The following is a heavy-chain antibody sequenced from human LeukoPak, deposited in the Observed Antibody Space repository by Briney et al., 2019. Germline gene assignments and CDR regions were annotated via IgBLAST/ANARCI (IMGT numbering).Heavy chain of an antibody. CDR2: ISTTSDYI. Sequence: GGSLRLSCAASGFTFSGYSMNWIRQAPGKGLDCISSISTTSDYIHYADSLKGRVAISRDNAKNSLYLQMNSLRAEDTAVYYCARGGIYRQGFDYWGQGSLVTVSS. CDR3: ARGGIYRQGFDY. V-gene: IGHV3-21*01. J-gene: IGHJ4*02. D-gene: IGHD2/OR15-2a*01. CDR1: GFTFSGYS.